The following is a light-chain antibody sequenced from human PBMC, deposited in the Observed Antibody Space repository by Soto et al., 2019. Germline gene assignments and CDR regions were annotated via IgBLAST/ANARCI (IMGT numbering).Light chain of an antibody. Sequence: QLVLTQPPSASGTPEQRVTISCSGSGSNIGSNTVDWYQQLPGTAPKLLIYSNNQRPSGVPDRFSGSKSGTSVSLVISGLQSEDEADYYCAAWDDSLNGRLFGTGTKLTVL. J-gene: IGLJ1*01. CDR2: SNN. CDR1: GSNIGSNT. CDR3: AAWDDSLNGRL. V-gene: IGLV1-44*01.